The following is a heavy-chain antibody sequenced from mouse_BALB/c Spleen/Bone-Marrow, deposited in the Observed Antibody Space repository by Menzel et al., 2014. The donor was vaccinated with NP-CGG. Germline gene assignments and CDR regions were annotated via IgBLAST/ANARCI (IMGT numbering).Heavy chain of an antibody. D-gene: IGHD1-2*01. J-gene: IGHJ3*01. V-gene: IGHV4-1*02. Sequence: EVQGVESGGGLVQPGGSLKLSCAASGFDFSRYWMTWVRQAPGKGLEWIGEINPASSTINYTPSLKDKFIISRDNAKSTLYLQMSKVRSEDTALYYCAKNYYYGYVAYWGQGTLVTASA. CDR2: INPASSTI. CDR3: AKNYYYGYVAY. CDR1: GFDFSRYW.